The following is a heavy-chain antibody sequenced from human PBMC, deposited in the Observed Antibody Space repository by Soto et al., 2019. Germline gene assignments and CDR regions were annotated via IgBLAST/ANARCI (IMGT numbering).Heavy chain of an antibody. CDR1: GGSITPYH. CDR3: ARGMHAGFTHYCGP. V-gene: IGHV4-59*01. Sequence: SETLSFTCIVAGGSITPYHWSWIRQLPEKRLEWIPYTSYTGNTNYNPSFQSRVTISIDTSKNQLSLTMTSMTAAHTAVYYCARGMHAGFTHYCGPWGRGTLVTVSS. CDR2: TSYTGNT. J-gene: IGHJ5*02. D-gene: IGHD1-1*01.